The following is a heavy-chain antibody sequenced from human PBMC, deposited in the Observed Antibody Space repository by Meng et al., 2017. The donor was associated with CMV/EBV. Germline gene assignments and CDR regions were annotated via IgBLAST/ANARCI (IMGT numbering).Heavy chain of an antibody. Sequence: GSLRLPCTVSGGSISSSSYYWGWIRQPPGKGLEWIGSIYYSGSTYYNPSLKSRVTISVDTSKNQFSLKLSSVTAADTAVYYCARLIRTYYYDSSGYERDYWGQGTLVTVSS. CDR1: GGSISSSSYY. CDR3: ARLIRTYYYDSSGYERDY. D-gene: IGHD3-22*01. J-gene: IGHJ4*02. CDR2: IYYSGST. V-gene: IGHV4-39*01.